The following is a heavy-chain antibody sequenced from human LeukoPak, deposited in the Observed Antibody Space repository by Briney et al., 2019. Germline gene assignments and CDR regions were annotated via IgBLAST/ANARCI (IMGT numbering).Heavy chain of an antibody. CDR3: AELGITMIGGV. J-gene: IGHJ6*04. D-gene: IGHD3-10*02. V-gene: IGHV3-21*01. CDR2: ITTSSTYT. Sequence: GGSLRLSCAASGFNFRDYWMSWVRQAPGKGLEWISSITTSSTYTFYADSVKGRFTISRDNARNSLYLQMNSLRAEDTAVYYCAELGITMIGGVWGKGTTVTISS. CDR1: GFNFRDYW.